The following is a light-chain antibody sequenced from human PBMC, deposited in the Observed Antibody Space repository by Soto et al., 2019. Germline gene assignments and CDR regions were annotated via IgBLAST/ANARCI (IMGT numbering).Light chain of an antibody. CDR2: GAS. CDR1: QSVSSNY. CDR3: QHYGSSPPMYT. Sequence: EIVLTQSPGTLSLSPGERATLSCRASQSVSSNYLAWYQQKPGQAPRLLIYGASSRATGISDRFSGSGPGTDFTLTISGVEPEDFAVYYCQHYGSSPPMYTFGQGTKLEIK. J-gene: IGKJ2*01. V-gene: IGKV3-20*01.